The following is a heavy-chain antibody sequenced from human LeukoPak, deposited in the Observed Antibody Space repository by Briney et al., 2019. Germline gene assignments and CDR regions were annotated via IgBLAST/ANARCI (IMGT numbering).Heavy chain of an antibody. D-gene: IGHD6-6*01. J-gene: IGHJ3*02. Sequence: APVKVSCKASGYTFTSYYMHWVRQAPGQGLEWMGIINPSGGSTSYAQKFQGRVTMTRDTSTSTVYMELSSLRSEDTAVYYCARTPLYSSSYPDAFDIWGQGTMVTVSS. CDR1: GYTFTSYY. CDR2: INPSGGST. CDR3: ARTPLYSSSYPDAFDI. V-gene: IGHV1-46*01.